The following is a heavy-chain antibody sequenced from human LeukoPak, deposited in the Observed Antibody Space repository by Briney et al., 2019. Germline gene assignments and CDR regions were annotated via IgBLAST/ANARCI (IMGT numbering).Heavy chain of an antibody. V-gene: IGHV4-4*07. Sequence: PSETLSLTCTVSGGSISSYYWSWIRQPAGKGLEWIGRIYSTGSTNYNPSLKSRVTMSGDKSKTQFSLRLRSGTAADTAVYYCARQIASAGTAGFDFWGQGALVTVSS. CDR3: ARQIASAGTAGFDF. J-gene: IGHJ4*02. CDR2: IYSTGST. D-gene: IGHD6-13*01. CDR1: GGSISSYY.